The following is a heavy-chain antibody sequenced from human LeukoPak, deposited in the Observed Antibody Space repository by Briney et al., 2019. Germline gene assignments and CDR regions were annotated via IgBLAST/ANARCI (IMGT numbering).Heavy chain of an antibody. Sequence: GASVKVSCKASGYTFTSYGISWVRQAPGQGLEWMGWISAYNGNTNYAQKLQGRVTMTTDTSTSTAYMELRSLRSDDTAVYYCARDSPYSGSPRDFDYWGQGTLVTVSS. CDR3: ARDSPYSGSPRDFDY. CDR2: ISAYNGNT. J-gene: IGHJ4*02. V-gene: IGHV1-18*01. CDR1: GYTFTSYG. D-gene: IGHD1-26*01.